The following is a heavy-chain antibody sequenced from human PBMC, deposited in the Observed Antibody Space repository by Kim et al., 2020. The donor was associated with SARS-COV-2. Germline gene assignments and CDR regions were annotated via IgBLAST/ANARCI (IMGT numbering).Heavy chain of an antibody. CDR1: GFTFDDYA. Sequence: GGSLRLPCAASGFTFDDYAMHWVRQAPGKGLEWVSLISGDGGSTYYADSVKGRFTISRDNSKNSLYLQMNSLRTEDTALYYCANGDFGGSCPFGWGQGTLVTVSS. CDR3: ANGDFGGSCPFG. D-gene: IGHD2-15*01. CDR2: ISGDGGST. J-gene: IGHJ4*02. V-gene: IGHV3-43*02.